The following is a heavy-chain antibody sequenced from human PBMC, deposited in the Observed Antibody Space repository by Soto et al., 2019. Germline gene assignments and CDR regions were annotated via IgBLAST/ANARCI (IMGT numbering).Heavy chain of an antibody. CDR3: ARLRYNYDILTGYIYSLWFDY. V-gene: IGHV4-59*08. D-gene: IGHD3-9*01. J-gene: IGHJ4*02. CDR2: IYYSGST. Sequence: SETLSLTCTVSGGSISSYYWSWIRQPPGKGLEWIGYIYYSGSTNYNPSLKSRVTISVDTSKNQFSLKLSSVTAADTAVYYCARLRYNYDILTGYIYSLWFDYWGQGTLVTVSS. CDR1: GGSISSYY.